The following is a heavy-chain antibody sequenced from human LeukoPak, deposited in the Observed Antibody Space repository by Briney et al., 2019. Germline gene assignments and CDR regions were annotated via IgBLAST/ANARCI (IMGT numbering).Heavy chain of an antibody. CDR1: GFTFSNYE. D-gene: IGHD5-18*01. J-gene: IGHJ4*02. CDR3: ARDLVQLWSKDF. Sequence: GGSLRLSCAASGFTFSNYEFNWVRQAPGKGLEWVSYISSSGRNIYYADSVKGRFTISRDDAKNSLYLQMNSLRAEDTAVYYCARDLVQLWSKDFWGQGTLVTVSS. CDR2: ISSSGRNI. V-gene: IGHV3-48*03.